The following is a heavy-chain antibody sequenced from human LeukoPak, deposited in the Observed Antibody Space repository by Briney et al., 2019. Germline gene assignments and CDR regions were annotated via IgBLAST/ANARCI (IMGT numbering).Heavy chain of an antibody. CDR1: GVSISSYY. Sequence: SETLSLTCTVSGVSISSYYWSWIRQPPGKGLEWIGDIYYSGSIKCNPSLKSRVTMSVDTSKNQFSLKLSSVTAADTAIYYCARENPSGYYNRPIDYWGQGTLVTVSS. CDR2: IYYSGSI. V-gene: IGHV4-59*01. D-gene: IGHD3-22*01. J-gene: IGHJ4*02. CDR3: ARENPSGYYNRPIDY.